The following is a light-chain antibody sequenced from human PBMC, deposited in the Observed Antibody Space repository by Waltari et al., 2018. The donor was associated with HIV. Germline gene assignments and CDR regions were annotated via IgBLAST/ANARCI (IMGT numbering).Light chain of an antibody. CDR2: EVS. CDR1: SSDVGSYNL. J-gene: IGLJ1*01. Sequence: QSALTQPASVSGSPGQSSTISCPGTSSDVGSYNLVSWYQQYPGKAPKLMIYEVSKRPSGVSNRFSGSKSGNTASLTISGLQAEDEADYYCCSYAATSTFVFGTGTKVTVL. CDR3: CSYAATSTFV. V-gene: IGLV2-23*02.